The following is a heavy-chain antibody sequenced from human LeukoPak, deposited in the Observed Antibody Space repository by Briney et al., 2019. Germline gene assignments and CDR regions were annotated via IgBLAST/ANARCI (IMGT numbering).Heavy chain of an antibody. D-gene: IGHD2-21*01. CDR1: GFTFSSYW. CDR2: IKEDGSEK. Sequence: GGSLRLSCAASGFTFSSYWMGWVRQAPGKGLEWVANIKEDGSEKHYVDSVKGRFTISRDNAKNSLSLQMNSLRAEDTAVYYCARATASNWFDPWGQGTLVTVSS. CDR3: ARATASNWFDP. V-gene: IGHV3-7*01. J-gene: IGHJ5*02.